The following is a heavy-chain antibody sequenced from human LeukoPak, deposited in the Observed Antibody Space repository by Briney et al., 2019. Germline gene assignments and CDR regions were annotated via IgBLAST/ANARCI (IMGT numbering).Heavy chain of an antibody. D-gene: IGHD3-22*01. Sequence: ASVKVSCKASGYTFTGYYIDWVRQAPGQGLEWMGWINSDSGGTNYAQKFQGRVTMTRDTSTSTAYMELRSLRSDDTAVYYCARDHGEGYYDSSGYYGAYDAFDIWGQGTMVTVSS. V-gene: IGHV1-2*02. CDR1: GYTFTGYY. CDR3: ARDHGEGYYDSSGYYGAYDAFDI. CDR2: INSDSGGT. J-gene: IGHJ3*02.